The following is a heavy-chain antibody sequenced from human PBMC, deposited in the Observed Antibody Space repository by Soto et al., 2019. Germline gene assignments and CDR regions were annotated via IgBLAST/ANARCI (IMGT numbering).Heavy chain of an antibody. CDR2: IRYNGGNK. Sequence: GGSLRLSCAASGFTFSSYGMHWVRQAPGKGLEWVSLIRYNGGNKYYADSVKGRFTISRDNSKNTLYLQMNSLRAEDTAVFYCAKHLSNGSPDYWGQGTLVTVSS. CDR3: AKHLSNGSPDY. V-gene: IGHV3-23*01. J-gene: IGHJ4*02. CDR1: GFTFSSYG. D-gene: IGHD2-15*01.